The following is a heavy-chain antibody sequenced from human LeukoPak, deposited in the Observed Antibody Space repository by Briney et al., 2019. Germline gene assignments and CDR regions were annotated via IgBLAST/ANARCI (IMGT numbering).Heavy chain of an antibody. V-gene: IGHV4-59*08. CDR3: ARHSGSSWYYFDY. J-gene: IGHJ4*02. CDR1: GGSISGYY. D-gene: IGHD6-13*01. Sequence: SSETLSLTCTVSGGSISGYYWSWIRQPPGKGLEWIGYIYYIGSTNYNPSLKSRVTISVDTPKNQFSLKPSSVTAADTAVYYCARHSGSSWYYFDYWGQGTLVTVSS. CDR2: IYYIGST.